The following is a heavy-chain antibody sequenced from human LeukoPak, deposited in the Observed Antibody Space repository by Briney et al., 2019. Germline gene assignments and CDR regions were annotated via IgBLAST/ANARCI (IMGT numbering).Heavy chain of an antibody. J-gene: IGHJ6*03. CDR1: GGSFSGYY. CDR3: ARIGYNWNRQYYYYMDV. CDR2: INHSGST. V-gene: IGHV4-34*01. Sequence: SETLSLTCAVYGGSFSGYYWSWIRRPPGKGGERRGEINHSGSTNYNPSLKRRVTISVDTSKNQFSLKLSSVTAADTAVYYCARIGYNWNRQYYYYMDVWGKGTTVTVSS. D-gene: IGHD1-20*01.